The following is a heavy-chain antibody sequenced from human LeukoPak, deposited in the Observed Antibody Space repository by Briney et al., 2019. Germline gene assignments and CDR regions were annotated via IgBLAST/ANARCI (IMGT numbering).Heavy chain of an antibody. Sequence: ASVKVSCKASGYTFTDYDINWVRQATGQGLEWMGWMNPNSGNTGYAQKFQGRVTITRNTSISTACMELSSLRSEDTAVYYCARSYSSGWYEPFDYWGQGTLVTVSS. CDR1: GYTFTDYD. CDR2: MNPNSGNT. D-gene: IGHD6-19*01. J-gene: IGHJ4*02. CDR3: ARSYSSGWYEPFDY. V-gene: IGHV1-8*01.